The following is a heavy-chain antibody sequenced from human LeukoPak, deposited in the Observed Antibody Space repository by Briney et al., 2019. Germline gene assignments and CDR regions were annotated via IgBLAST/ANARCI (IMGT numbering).Heavy chain of an antibody. Sequence: GGSLRLSCAASGFTFSSHGMHWVRQAPGKGLEWVAVIWYDGSNKYYADSVKGRFTISRDNSKNTLYLQMNSLRAEDTAVYYCARGGESTEDYDFWSGYPLIDYWGQGTLVTVSS. J-gene: IGHJ4*02. CDR2: IWYDGSNK. D-gene: IGHD3-3*01. V-gene: IGHV3-33*01. CDR3: ARGGESTEDYDFWSGYPLIDY. CDR1: GFTFSSHG.